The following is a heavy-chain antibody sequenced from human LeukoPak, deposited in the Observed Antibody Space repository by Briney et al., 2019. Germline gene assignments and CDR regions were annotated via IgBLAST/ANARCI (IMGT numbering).Heavy chain of an antibody. V-gene: IGHV1-46*01. CDR2: INPSGGST. J-gene: IGHJ4*02. Sequence: GASVKVSCKASGYTFTSYYMHWVRQAPGQGPEWMGIINPSGGSTSYAQKFQGRVTMTRDTSTSTVYMELSSLRSEDTAVYYCARTHYCSGGSCYYVFDYWGQGTLVTVSS. CDR3: ARTHYCSGGSCYYVFDY. D-gene: IGHD2-15*01. CDR1: GYTFTSYY.